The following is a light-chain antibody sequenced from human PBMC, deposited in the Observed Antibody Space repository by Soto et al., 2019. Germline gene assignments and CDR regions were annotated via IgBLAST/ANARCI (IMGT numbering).Light chain of an antibody. V-gene: IGKV1-39*01. J-gene: IGKJ1*01. CDR1: QNISTR. CDR3: QQSFSLPLT. CDR2: AAS. Sequence: EIQRTQSPSTLSASVGDRVSITCRANQNISTRLAWYQQKPGKAPNLPIYAASSLHSGVPSRFSGTGSGTDFTLTISSLQPEDFATYYCQQSFSLPLTFGQGTKVDIK.